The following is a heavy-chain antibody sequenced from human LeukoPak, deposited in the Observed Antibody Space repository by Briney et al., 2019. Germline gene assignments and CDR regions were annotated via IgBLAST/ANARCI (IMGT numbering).Heavy chain of an antibody. CDR2: IVEDGTNQ. Sequence: GGSLRLSRAHSRFTPNNYITHWVRQAPGKGLDWVAVIVEDGTNQYYADSLKGRFTISRDNSKNTLFLQMNSLGSEDTAMYYCARVQGGGYRTADYWGQGTLVTVSS. CDR1: RFTPNNYI. J-gene: IGHJ4*02. CDR3: ARVQGGGYRTADY. D-gene: IGHD6-19*01. V-gene: IGHV3-30*04.